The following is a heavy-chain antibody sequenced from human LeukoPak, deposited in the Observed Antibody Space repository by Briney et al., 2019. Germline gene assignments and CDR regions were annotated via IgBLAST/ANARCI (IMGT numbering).Heavy chain of an antibody. D-gene: IGHD1/OR15-1a*01. J-gene: IGHJ5*02. CDR2: IYYSGNT. CDR1: GGSISSYY. Sequence: PSETLSLTCTVSGGSISSYYWSWIRQPPGKGLEWIGYIYYSGNTNYNPSLKSRVTISVDTSKNQFSLKLSSVTAADTAVYYCARDLNKGVSTPWGQGTLVTVSS. V-gene: IGHV4-59*01. CDR3: ARDLNKGVSTP.